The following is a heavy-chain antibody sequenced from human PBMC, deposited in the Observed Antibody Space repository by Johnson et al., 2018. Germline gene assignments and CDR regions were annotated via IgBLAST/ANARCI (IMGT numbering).Heavy chain of an antibody. CDR2: IKQDGSEK. Sequence: EEQLVETGGGLVRPVGSLRLSCTASGFAFEDYTMTWVRQAPGRGLEWVANIKQDGSEKYDVDSVKGRFTISRDNAKKSLYLQMNSLRAEDTAVYYCAKERPDMIGAFDIWGQGTMVTVSS. J-gene: IGHJ3*02. D-gene: IGHD3-16*01. CDR3: AKERPDMIGAFDI. CDR1: GFAFEDYT. V-gene: IGHV3-7*01.